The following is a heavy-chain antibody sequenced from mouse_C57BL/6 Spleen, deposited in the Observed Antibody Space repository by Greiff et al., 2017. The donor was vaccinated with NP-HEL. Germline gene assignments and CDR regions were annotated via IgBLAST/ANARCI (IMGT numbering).Heavy chain of an antibody. CDR3: ARDGYFYYYAMDY. CDR1: GYSITSGYY. D-gene: IGHD2-3*01. CDR2: ISYECSN. V-gene: IGHV3-6*01. Sequence: EVKLMESGPGLVKPSQSLSLTCSVTGYSITSGYYWNWIRQFPGNKLEWMGHISYECSNNYNPSLKNRISITRDTSKNQFFLKLNSVTTEDTATYYCARDGYFYYYAMDYWGQGTSVTVSS. J-gene: IGHJ4*01.